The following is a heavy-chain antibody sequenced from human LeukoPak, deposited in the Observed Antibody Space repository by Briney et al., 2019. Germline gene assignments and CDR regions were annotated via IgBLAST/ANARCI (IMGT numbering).Heavy chain of an antibody. CDR1: GYTFTGYY. CDR2: INPNSGGT. J-gene: IGHJ4*02. V-gene: IGHV1-2*02. CDR3: ARDGAGDSMYYDSSGYRNFDY. Sequence: GASVKVSCKASGYTFTGYYMHWVRQAPGQGLEWMGWINPNSGGTNYAQKFQGRVTMTRDTSISTAYMELSRLRSDDTAVYYCARDGAGDSMYYDSSGYRNFDYWGQGTLVTVSS. D-gene: IGHD3-22*01.